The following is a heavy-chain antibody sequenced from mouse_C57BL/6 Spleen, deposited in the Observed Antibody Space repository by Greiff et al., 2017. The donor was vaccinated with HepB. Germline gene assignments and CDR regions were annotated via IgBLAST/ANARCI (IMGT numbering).Heavy chain of an antibody. Sequence: EVKLMESGPGLVKPSQSLSLTCSVTGYSITSGYYWNWIRQFPGNKLEWMGYISYDGSNNYNPSLKNRISITRDTSKNQFFLKLNSVTTEDTATYYCASTVVAPYWYFDVWGTGTTVTASS. CDR1: GYSITSGYY. CDR2: ISYDGSN. J-gene: IGHJ1*03. V-gene: IGHV3-6*01. CDR3: ASTVVAPYWYFDV. D-gene: IGHD1-1*01.